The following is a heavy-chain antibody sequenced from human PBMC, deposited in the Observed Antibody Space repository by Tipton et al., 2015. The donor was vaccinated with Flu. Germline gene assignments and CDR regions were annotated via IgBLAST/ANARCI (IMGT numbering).Heavy chain of an antibody. CDR2: IYYSGST. D-gene: IGHD5-12*01. J-gene: IGHJ6*02. V-gene: IGHV4-59*01. Sequence: TLSLTCTVSGGSISSYYWSWIRQPPGKGLEWIGYIYYSGSTNYNPSLKSRVTISVDTSKNQFSLKLSSVTAADTAVYYCARDVSGYEFDYYYYGMDVWGQGTTVTVSS. CDR3: ARDVSGYEFDYYYYGMDV. CDR1: GGSISSYY.